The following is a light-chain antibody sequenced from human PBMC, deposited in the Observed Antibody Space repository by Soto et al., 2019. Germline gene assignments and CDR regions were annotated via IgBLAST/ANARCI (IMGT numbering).Light chain of an antibody. V-gene: IGLV2-14*01. CDR1: SSDVGGYNY. CDR2: EVS. CDR3: SSHSSSSAYYV. Sequence: QSALTQPASVSGSPGQSITISCTGTSSDVGGYNYVSWSQQHPGKAPKLIIYEVSNRPSGVSNRFSGSKSGNTASLTISGLQAEDEADYCSSHSSSSAYYVFGTGTKLTVL. J-gene: IGLJ1*01.